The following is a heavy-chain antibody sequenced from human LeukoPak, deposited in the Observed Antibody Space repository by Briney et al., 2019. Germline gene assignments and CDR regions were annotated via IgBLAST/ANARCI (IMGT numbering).Heavy chain of an antibody. CDR1: GFTFSSYG. Sequence: PGGSLRLSCAASGFTFSSYGMHWVRQAPGKGLEWVAFIRYDGSNKYYADSVKGRFTISRDNSKNTLYLQMNSLRAEDTAVYYCAKDHRIVGAINRYEFDPWGQGTLVTVSS. CDR2: IRYDGSNK. J-gene: IGHJ5*02. V-gene: IGHV3-30*02. D-gene: IGHD1-26*01. CDR3: AKDHRIVGAINRYEFDP.